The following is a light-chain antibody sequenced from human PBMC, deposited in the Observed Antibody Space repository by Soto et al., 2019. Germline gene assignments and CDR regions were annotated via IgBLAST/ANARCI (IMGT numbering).Light chain of an antibody. CDR1: QSVSSSY. CDR2: GAS. Sequence: EIVLTQSPGTLSLSPGERATLSCRASQSVSSSYLAWYQQKPGQTPRLLIYGASSRATGIPDRLSGSGSGTDFTLTISKLEPEDFAVYYCQQYGSSPITFGQGTRLEIK. V-gene: IGKV3-20*01. CDR3: QQYGSSPIT. J-gene: IGKJ5*01.